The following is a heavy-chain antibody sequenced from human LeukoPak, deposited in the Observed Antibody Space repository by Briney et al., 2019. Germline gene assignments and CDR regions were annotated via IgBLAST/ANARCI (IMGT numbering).Heavy chain of an antibody. D-gene: IGHD4-4*01. Sequence: GGSLRLSCVAYGFTFNDYAMNWVRQAPGKGLEWVSTFKTKYNQVYYAESVRGRFTISTDNSKNTVFLQMNSLGAEDTALYYCARSVPDYTRFDYWGQGALVTVSS. CDR3: ARSVPDYTRFDY. J-gene: IGHJ4*02. CDR2: FKTKYNQV. CDR1: GFTFNDYA. V-gene: IGHV3-23*05.